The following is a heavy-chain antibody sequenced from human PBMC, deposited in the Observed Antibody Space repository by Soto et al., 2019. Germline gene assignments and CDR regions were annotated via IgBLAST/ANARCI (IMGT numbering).Heavy chain of an antibody. CDR3: ARHLAYYYGSGSFAVYYYGMDV. V-gene: IGHV4-39*01. CDR1: CLSIPSINPY. Sequence: TLSLNCPITCLSIPSINPYWVLNSKTPGQGLDWIWTIYYSGSTYYNPSLKSRVTISVDTSKNQFSLKLSSVTAADTAVYYCARHLAYYYGSGSFAVYYYGMDVWGKGTTVS. D-gene: IGHD3-10*01. CDR2: IYYSGST. J-gene: IGHJ6*04.